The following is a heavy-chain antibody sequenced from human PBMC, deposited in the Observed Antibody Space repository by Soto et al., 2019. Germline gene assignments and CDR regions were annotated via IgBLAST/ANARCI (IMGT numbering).Heavy chain of an antibody. J-gene: IGHJ1*01. Sequence: QVQLVQSGAEMKKPGASVKVSCKASGYNFTAYSMHWVRQAPGQGLEWMGVVNPSGGSTNYGQKFQGRITMTRATSTSTVYMDLSSLTSEDTAVYYCTREENCSGGICYSEYFQRWGQGTLVTVSS. V-gene: IGHV1-46*01. D-gene: IGHD2-15*01. CDR3: TREENCSGGICYSEYFQR. CDR1: GYNFTAYS. CDR2: VNPSGGST.